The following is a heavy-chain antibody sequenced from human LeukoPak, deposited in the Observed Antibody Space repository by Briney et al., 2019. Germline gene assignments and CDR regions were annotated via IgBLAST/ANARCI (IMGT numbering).Heavy chain of an antibody. CDR3: ARVGPDYDDSKQLPFDY. V-gene: IGHV4-31*03. CDR1: GGSISSGGYY. Sequence: PSETLSLTCTVSGGSISSGGYYWSWIRQHPGKGLEWIRYIYYSGSTYYNPSLKSRVTISVDTSKNQFSLKLSSVTAADTAVYYCARVGPDYDDSKQLPFDYWGQGTLVTVSS. J-gene: IGHJ4*02. CDR2: IYYSGST. D-gene: IGHD3-22*01.